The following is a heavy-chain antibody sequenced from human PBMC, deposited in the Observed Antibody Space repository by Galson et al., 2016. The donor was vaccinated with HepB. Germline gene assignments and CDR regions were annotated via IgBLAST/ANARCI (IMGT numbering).Heavy chain of an antibody. V-gene: IGHV3-48*01. J-gene: IGHJ5*02. CDR1: GFSFSRHS. Sequence: SLRLSCAASGFSFSRHSMNWVRQAPGKGLEWVAYINDRSRSIFYAASVKGRFTISRDNSKSTVYLQMISLRAEDTAVYFCTRVPIGMSASYSDSWGQGTLVTVSS. CDR2: INDRSRSI. D-gene: IGHD3-16*01. CDR3: TRVPIGMSASYSDS.